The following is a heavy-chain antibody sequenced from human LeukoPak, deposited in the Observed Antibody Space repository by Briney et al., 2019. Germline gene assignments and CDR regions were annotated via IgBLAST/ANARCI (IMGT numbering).Heavy chain of an antibody. CDR1: GFTFSSSD. Sequence: GGSLRLSCAASGFTFSSSDMHWVRQATGKGLEWVSAIGTTGDTYYPGSVKGRFTISRDNSKNTLYLQMNSLRAEDTAVYYCARGSLWLQLDYWGQGTLVTVSS. V-gene: IGHV3-13*01. J-gene: IGHJ4*02. CDR2: IGTTGDT. D-gene: IGHD5-24*01. CDR3: ARGSLWLQLDY.